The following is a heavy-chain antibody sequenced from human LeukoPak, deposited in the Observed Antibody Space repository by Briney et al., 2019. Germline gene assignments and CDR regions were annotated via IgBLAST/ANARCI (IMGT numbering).Heavy chain of an antibody. Sequence: SETLSLTCTVSGGSISSSSYYWGWIRQPPGKGLEWIGSIYYSGSTYYNPSLKSRVTISVDTSKNQFSLKLSSVTAADTAVYYCAGTQKYYDILTGSREPFDYWGQGTLVTVSS. CDR2: IYYSGST. CDR1: GGSISSSSYY. J-gene: IGHJ4*02. D-gene: IGHD3-9*01. V-gene: IGHV4-39*07. CDR3: AGTQKYYDILTGSREPFDY.